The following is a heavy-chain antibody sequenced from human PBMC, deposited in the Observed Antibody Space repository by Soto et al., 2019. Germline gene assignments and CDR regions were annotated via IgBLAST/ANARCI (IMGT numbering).Heavy chain of an antibody. D-gene: IGHD6-19*01. Sequence: SVKVSCKASGFTFTSSAVQWVRQARGQRLEWIGWIVVGSGNTNYAQKLQGRVTMTTDTSTSTAYMELRSLRSDDTAVYYCARGDPGIAVAGPLFEYWGQGTLVTVSS. V-gene: IGHV1-58*01. CDR2: IVVGSGNT. CDR3: ARGDPGIAVAGPLFEY. CDR1: GFTFTSSA. J-gene: IGHJ4*02.